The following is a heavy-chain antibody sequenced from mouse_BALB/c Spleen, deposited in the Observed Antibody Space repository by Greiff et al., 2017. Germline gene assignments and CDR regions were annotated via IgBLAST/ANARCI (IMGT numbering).Heavy chain of an antibody. Sequence: QVQLQQSGSVLVRPGASVKLSCKASGYTFTSSWMHWAKQRPGQGLEWIGEIHPNSGNTNYNEKFKGKATLTVDTSSSTAYVDLSSLTSEDSAVYYCARSYYGSSNYAMDYWGQGTSVTVSS. D-gene: IGHD1-1*01. CDR1: GYTFTSSW. CDR2: IHPNSGNT. CDR3: ARSYYGSSNYAMDY. V-gene: IGHV1S130*01. J-gene: IGHJ4*01.